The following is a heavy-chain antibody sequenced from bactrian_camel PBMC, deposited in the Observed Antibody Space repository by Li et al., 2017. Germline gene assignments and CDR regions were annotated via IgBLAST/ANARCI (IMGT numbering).Heavy chain of an antibody. Sequence: GGSLRLSCVASGFRFSSASMSWVRQAPGKGLEWVSSINSDGSATYYADSVKGRFTISRDNAKNTVYLQMNTLKCEDTGMCYCIKDGSPFRGTDRWRTTARGQGTQVTVS. J-gene: IGHJ4*01. V-gene: IGHV3S6*01. CDR2: INSDGSAT. CDR1: GFRFSSAS. D-gene: IGHD2*01.